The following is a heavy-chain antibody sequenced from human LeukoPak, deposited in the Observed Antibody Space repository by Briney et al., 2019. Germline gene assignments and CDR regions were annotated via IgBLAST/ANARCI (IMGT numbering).Heavy chain of an antibody. CDR3: AKDWELGS. CDR2: IYYSGST. J-gene: IGHJ5*02. V-gene: IGHV4-61*01. Sequence: SETLSLTCAVSGYSISSGYYWGWIRQPPGKGLGWIGYIYYSGSTNYNPSLKSRVTISVDTSKNQFSLELSSVTAADTAFYYCAKDWELGSWGQGTLVTVSS. D-gene: IGHD1-26*01. CDR1: GYSISSGYY.